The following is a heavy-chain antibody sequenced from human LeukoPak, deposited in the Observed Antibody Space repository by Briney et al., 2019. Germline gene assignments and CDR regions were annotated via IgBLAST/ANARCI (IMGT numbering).Heavy chain of an antibody. V-gene: IGHV1-8*03. J-gene: IGHJ3*02. CDR1: GYTFTSYD. Sequence: GASVKVSCKASGYTFTSYDINWVRLATGQGLEWMGWMNPNSGNTGYAQKFQGRVTITRNTSISTAYMELSSLRSEDTAVYYCAQASHGTWHAFDIWGQGTMVTVSS. D-gene: IGHD1/OR15-1a*01. CDR3: AQASHGTWHAFDI. CDR2: MNPNSGNT.